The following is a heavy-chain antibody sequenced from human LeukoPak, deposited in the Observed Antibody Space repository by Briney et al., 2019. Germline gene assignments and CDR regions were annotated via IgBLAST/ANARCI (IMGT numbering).Heavy chain of an antibody. D-gene: IGHD1-14*01. CDR1: GGSFSGYY. Sequence: PSETLSLTCAVYGGSFSGYYWSWIRQPPGKGLEWIGEINLGGRANYNPSLNSRVTISVDTSKNQFSLKLSSVTAADTAVYYCARRPDSAGPFDYWGQGTLVTVSS. J-gene: IGHJ4*02. CDR2: INLGGRA. V-gene: IGHV4-34*01. CDR3: ARRPDSAGPFDY.